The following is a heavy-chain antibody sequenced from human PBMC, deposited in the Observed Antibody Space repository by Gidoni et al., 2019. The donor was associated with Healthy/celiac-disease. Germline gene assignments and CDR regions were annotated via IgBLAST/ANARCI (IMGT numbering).Heavy chain of an antibody. Sequence: QVQLVESGGGVVQPGRSLRLSCAASGFPFRSYGMHWVRQAPVKGLEWVAVISYDGSNKYYADSVKGRFTISRDNSKNTLYLQMNSLRAEDTAVYYCAKDPNYPFPGYFDYWGQGTLVTVSS. D-gene: IGHD1-7*01. CDR2: ISYDGSNK. CDR1: GFPFRSYG. CDR3: AKDPNYPFPGYFDY. J-gene: IGHJ4*02. V-gene: IGHV3-30*18.